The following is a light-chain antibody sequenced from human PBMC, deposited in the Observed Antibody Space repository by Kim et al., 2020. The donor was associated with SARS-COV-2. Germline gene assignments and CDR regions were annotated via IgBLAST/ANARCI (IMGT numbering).Light chain of an antibody. CDR2: EVS. CDR1: SSDVGSYNL. V-gene: IGLV2-23*02. CDR3: CSAAGSTTLV. J-gene: IGLJ2*01. Sequence: GQSSTISCTGTSSDVGSYNLVSWYQQHPGKAPQLIIFEVSQRPSGVSDRFSGSKSGDTASLTISGLQAEDEADYYCCSAAGSTTLVFGGGTQLTVL.